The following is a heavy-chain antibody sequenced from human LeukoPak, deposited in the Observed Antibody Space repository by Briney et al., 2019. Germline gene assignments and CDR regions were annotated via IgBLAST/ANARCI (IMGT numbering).Heavy chain of an antibody. CDR3: ARLILHCSGSSCYQDRNAVDDY. Sequence: ASVKVSCKASGYTFTGYYMHWVRQAPGQGLEWMGRINPNSGGTNYAQKFQGRVTMTRDTSISTAYMELSRLRSDDTAVYYCARLILHCSGSSCYQDRNAVDDYWGQGTLVTVSS. V-gene: IGHV1-2*06. CDR2: INPNSGGT. D-gene: IGHD2-15*01. CDR1: GYTFTGYY. J-gene: IGHJ4*02.